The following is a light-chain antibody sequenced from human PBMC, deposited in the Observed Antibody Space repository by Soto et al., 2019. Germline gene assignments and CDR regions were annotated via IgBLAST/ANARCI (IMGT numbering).Light chain of an antibody. CDR2: AAS. CDR1: QGIGND. J-gene: IGKJ2*01. V-gene: IGKV1-6*01. CDR3: HQSNSFPHT. Sequence: AIQMTQSPSSLSASVGDRVTITCRASQGIGNDLGWYQQKPGKAPTLLIYAASSLQTGVPSRFSGSGSGTDFTLTISSLQPADFATYYCHQSNSFPHTFGQGTTLEIK.